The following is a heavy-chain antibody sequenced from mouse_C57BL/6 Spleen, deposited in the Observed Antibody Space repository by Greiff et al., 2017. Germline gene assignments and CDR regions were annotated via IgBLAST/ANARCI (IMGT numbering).Heavy chain of an antibody. CDR2: IDPSDSYT. CDR1: GYTFTSYW. CDR3: ARRVYDGYWYFEG. J-gene: IGHJ1*03. Sequence: QVQLQQSGAELVMPGASVKLSCKASGYTFTSYWMHWVKQRPGQGLEWIGEIDPSDSYTNYNQKFKGKSTLTVDTSSSTAYMQLSSLTSEDSAVYYCARRVYDGYWYFEGRGTGTTVTVAS. V-gene: IGHV1-69*01. D-gene: IGHD2-3*01.